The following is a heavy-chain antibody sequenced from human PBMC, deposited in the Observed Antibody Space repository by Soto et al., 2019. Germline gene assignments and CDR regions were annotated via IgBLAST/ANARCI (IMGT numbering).Heavy chain of an antibody. D-gene: IGHD3-10*01. V-gene: IGHV4-34*01. CDR1: GGSFSGYY. Sequence: PSGTLSLTCAVYGGSFSGYYWSWIRQPPGKGLEWIGEINHSGSTNYNPSLKSRVTISVDTSKNQFSLKLSSVTAADTAVYYCARATPMVRGRHFVYWGQGTLVTVSS. J-gene: IGHJ4*02. CDR3: ARATPMVRGRHFVY. CDR2: INHSGST.